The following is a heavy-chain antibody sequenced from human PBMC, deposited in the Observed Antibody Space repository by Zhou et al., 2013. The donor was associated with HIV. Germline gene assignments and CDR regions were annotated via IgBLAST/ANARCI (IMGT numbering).Heavy chain of an antibody. D-gene: IGHD3-3*02. J-gene: IGHJ4*02. CDR1: GYTFINFG. Sequence: QVQLVQSGTEVKKPGASVKVSCKTSGYTFINFGITWVRQAPGQGLEWLGWISTPMEHQLCTEPPGQSHHDHRHIHDHSLHGAQGLRSDDAAVYYCARGIFDLTTHLDYWGQGTLVAVSS. CDR3: ARGIFDLTTHLDY. CDR2: ISTPMEH. V-gene: IGHV1-18*01.